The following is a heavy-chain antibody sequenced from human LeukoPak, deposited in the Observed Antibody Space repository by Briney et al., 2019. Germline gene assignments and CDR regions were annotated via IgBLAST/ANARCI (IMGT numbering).Heavy chain of an antibody. CDR1: GFSFSSYS. Sequence: PGGSLRLSCAASGFSFSSYSMNWVRQAPGKGLEWVSFISVGFSTIYYADSVKGRFTISRDNSRDTLYLQMNSLRDEDTAVYYCAKRPSDYGDYVTYVDYWGQGTLVTVSS. J-gene: IGHJ4*02. CDR2: ISVGFSTI. V-gene: IGHV3-48*02. CDR3: AKRPSDYGDYVTYVDY. D-gene: IGHD4-17*01.